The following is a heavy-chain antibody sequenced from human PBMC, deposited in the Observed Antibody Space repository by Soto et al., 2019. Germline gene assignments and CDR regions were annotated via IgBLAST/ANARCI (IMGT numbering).Heavy chain of an antibody. CDR1: GGSFSGYY. CDR2: INHSGST. J-gene: IGHJ3*02. D-gene: IGHD3-9*01. Sequence: QVQLQQWGAGLLKPSETLSLTCAVYGGSFSGYYWSWIRQPPGKGLEWIGEINHSGSTNYNPSLKSRVTISVDTSKNQFSLKLSSVTAADTAVYYCRGFDSDTAKDAFDIWGQGTMVTVSS. V-gene: IGHV4-34*01. CDR3: RGFDSDTAKDAFDI.